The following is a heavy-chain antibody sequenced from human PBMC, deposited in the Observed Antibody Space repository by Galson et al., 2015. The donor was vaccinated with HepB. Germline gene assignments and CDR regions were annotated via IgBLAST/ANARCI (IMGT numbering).Heavy chain of an antibody. CDR2: ISQSGTYT. CDR3: ARVADADYGDHSHFDS. J-gene: IGHJ4*02. V-gene: IGHV3-11*06. Sequence: SLRLSCAASGFTFSDYYMSWIRQAPGKGPEWISYISQSGTYTNYADSVKGRFTISRDNAQNSLYLQINSLRAEDTAVYYCARVADADYGDHSHFDSWSQGTLVTVSS. CDR1: GFTFSDYY. D-gene: IGHD4-17*01.